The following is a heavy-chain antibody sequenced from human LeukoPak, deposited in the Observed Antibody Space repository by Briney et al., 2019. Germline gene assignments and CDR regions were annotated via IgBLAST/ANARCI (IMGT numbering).Heavy chain of an antibody. CDR2: ISGSGGST. CDR1: GFTFSSYA. Sequence: GGSLRLSCAASGFTFSSYAMSWVRQAPGKGLEWVSAISGSGGSTYYADSVKGRFTISRDNSKNTLYLQMNSLRAEDTAVYYCASPGSPGTTVTSEGGPPFWGQGTLVTGSS. D-gene: IGHD4-17*01. V-gene: IGHV3-23*01. CDR3: ASPGSPGTTVTSEGGPPF. J-gene: IGHJ4*02.